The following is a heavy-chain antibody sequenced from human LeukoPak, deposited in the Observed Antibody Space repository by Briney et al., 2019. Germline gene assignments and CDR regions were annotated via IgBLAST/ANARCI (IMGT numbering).Heavy chain of an antibody. Sequence: GGSLRLSCAASGFTFSGHAMSWVRQAPGKGLEWVSAIGSGGDTYYAGSVKGRFTISRESANNSFYLQMNSLNAGDTAVYFCARAVAGTEEIDSWGQGTLVTVSS. V-gene: IGHV3-13*01. D-gene: IGHD6-19*01. CDR1: GFTFSGHA. J-gene: IGHJ4*02. CDR2: IGSGGDT. CDR3: ARAVAGTEEIDS.